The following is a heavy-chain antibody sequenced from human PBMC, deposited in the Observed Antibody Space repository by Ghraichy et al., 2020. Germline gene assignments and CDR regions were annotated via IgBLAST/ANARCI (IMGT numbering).Heavy chain of an antibody. V-gene: IGHV4-34*01. J-gene: IGHJ5*02. D-gene: IGHD2-2*01. Sequence: SETLSLTCAVYGGSFSGYYWSWIRQPPGKGLEWIGEINHSGSTNYNPSLKSRVTISVDTSKNQFSLKLSSVTAADTAVYYCARGAKARIWREYQLRTNWFDPWGQGTLVTVSS. CDR1: GGSFSGYY. CDR3: ARGAKARIWREYQLRTNWFDP. CDR2: INHSGST.